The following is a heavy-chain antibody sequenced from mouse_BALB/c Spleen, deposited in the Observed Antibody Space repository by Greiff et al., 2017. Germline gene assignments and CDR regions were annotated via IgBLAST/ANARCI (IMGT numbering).Heavy chain of an antibody. CDR3: ARFIYDPYYAMDY. V-gene: IGHV3-8*02. Sequence: EVQLQQSGPSLVKPSQTLSITCSVSGDSFTSCYWNWVRKFPGNKLEYMGYISYSGSTYYNPSLISRISITRDTSKNQYYLQLNSVTTEDTATYYCARFIYDPYYAMDYWGQGTSVTVSA. CDR2: ISYSGST. J-gene: IGHJ4*01. D-gene: IGHD2-3*01. CDR1: GDSFTSCY.